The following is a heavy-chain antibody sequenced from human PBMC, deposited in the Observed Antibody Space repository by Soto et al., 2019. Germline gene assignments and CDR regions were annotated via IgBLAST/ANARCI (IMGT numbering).Heavy chain of an antibody. CDR1: GDTFKNCV. CDR2: IIPLFGTT. J-gene: IGHJ6*02. Sequence: QVQVVQSGVEVRRPGSSVKVSCKASGDTFKNCVISWVRQAPGQGPEWMGGIIPLFGTTDFAQRFQGRLTITTDESTTTAYMALSRLRSEDTATYYCAAELGFGKLSVVWGQGTTVIVSS. CDR3: AAELGFGKLSVV. V-gene: IGHV1-69*01. D-gene: IGHD3-10*01.